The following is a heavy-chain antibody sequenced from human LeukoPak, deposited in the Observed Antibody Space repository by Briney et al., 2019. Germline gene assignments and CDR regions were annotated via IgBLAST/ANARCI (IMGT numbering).Heavy chain of an antibody. V-gene: IGHV1-2*02. CDR1: GYTFTGHY. Sequence: SVTVSCKAPGYTFTGHYMHWVRQAPGQGLEWMGWINPNSGGANYAQKFQGRVTMTRYTSISTAYMALSRLSSDDTAVYYCVRERYCSSTSCYASFDYWGQGTLVTASS. J-gene: IGHJ4*02. CDR3: VRERYCSSTSCYASFDY. CDR2: INPNSGGA. D-gene: IGHD2-2*01.